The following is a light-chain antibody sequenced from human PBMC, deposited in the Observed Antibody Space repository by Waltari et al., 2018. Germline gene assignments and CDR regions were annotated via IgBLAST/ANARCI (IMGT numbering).Light chain of an antibody. V-gene: IGLV2-14*01. CDR1: SSDVGGYNY. CDR3: SSYTSSSTFSVV. J-gene: IGLJ2*01. CDR2: EVS. Sequence: QSALTQPASVSGSPGQSITISCTGTSSDVGGYNYVSWYQQHPGKAPKLMIYEVSNRPSGGSNRFSGSKSGNTASLTISGLQAEDEADYSCSSYTSSSTFSVVFGGGTKLTVL.